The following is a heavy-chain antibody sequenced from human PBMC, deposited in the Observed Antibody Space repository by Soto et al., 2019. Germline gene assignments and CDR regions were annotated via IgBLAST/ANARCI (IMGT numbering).Heavy chain of an antibody. V-gene: IGHV4-30-4*01. CDR1: GGSISSGDYY. Sequence: QVQLQESGPGLVKPSQTLSLTCTVSGGSISSGDYYWSWIRQPPGKGLEWIGYIYYSGSTYYNPSLKSRGTIPVGTSKNQFSLKLSSVTAADTAVYYCARVGGFGATTIDYWGQGTLVTVSS. D-gene: IGHD3-10*01. J-gene: IGHJ4*02. CDR3: ARVGGFGATTIDY. CDR2: IYYSGST.